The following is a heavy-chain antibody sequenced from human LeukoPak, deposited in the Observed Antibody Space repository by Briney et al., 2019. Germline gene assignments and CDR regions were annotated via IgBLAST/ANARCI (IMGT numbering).Heavy chain of an antibody. Sequence: GGSLRLSCVASGFTFSSYSMNWVRQAPGKGLEWVSSISGSRTYIYYADSVKGRFTISRDNAKNSVYLQVNSLRAEDTAVYYCARAGYSYGPYYFDYWGQGALVTVSS. CDR3: ARAGYSYGPYYFDY. D-gene: IGHD5-18*01. CDR2: ISGSRTYI. V-gene: IGHV3-21*01. CDR1: GFTFSSYS. J-gene: IGHJ4*02.